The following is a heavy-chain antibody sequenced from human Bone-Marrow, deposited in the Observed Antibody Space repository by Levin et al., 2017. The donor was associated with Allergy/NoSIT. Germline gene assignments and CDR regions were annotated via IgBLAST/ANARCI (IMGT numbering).Heavy chain of an antibody. D-gene: IGHD5-18*01. Sequence: GESLKISCAASGFTFSNFAIHWVRQAPGKGLEWVAVISYDGINKYYGDSVKGRFTISRDNPKGTLYLQMNSLRPEDTAVYYCARVQVTPPWIQLWEKYYFDYWGQGTLVTVSS. CDR2: ISYDGINK. J-gene: IGHJ4*02. CDR1: GFTFSNFA. CDR3: ARVQVTPPWIQLWEKYYFDY. V-gene: IGHV3-30-3*01.